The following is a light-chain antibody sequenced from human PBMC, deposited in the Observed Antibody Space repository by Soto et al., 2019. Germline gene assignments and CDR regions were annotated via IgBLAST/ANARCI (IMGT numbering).Light chain of an antibody. J-gene: IGLJ1*01. CDR3: CLYAVTFYV. Sequence: QSALTQPRSVSGSPGQSVTISCTGTSSDVGTYDFVSWYQQHPGKAPRLMIFDVIERPSGVPDRFSGSKSGNTASLTISGIQAEDEADYYCCLYAVTFYVFGTGTKLTVL. CDR2: DVI. V-gene: IGLV2-11*01. CDR1: SSDVGTYDF.